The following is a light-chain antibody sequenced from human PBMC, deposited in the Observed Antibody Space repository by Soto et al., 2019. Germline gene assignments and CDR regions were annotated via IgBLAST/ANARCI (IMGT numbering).Light chain of an antibody. CDR3: QQFNSYPFT. CDR1: QGISSA. CDR2: DAS. Sequence: AIQLTQSPSSLSASVGDRVTITCRASQGISSALAWYQQKPGKAPKLLIYDASSLESGVPSRFSGSGSGTDFTLTISSLQPEDFSTYYCQQFNSYPFTFGQGTRLEIK. V-gene: IGKV1-13*02. J-gene: IGKJ5*01.